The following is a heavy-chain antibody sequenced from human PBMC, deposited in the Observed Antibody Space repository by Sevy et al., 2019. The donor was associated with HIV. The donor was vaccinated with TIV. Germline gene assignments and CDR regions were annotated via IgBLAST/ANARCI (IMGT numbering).Heavy chain of an antibody. Sequence: GSLRLSCAASGFTFSSYAMHWVRQAPGKGLEWVAVISYDGSNKYYAVSVKGRFTISRDNSKNTLYLQMNSLRAEDTAVYYCARDKRAVVVPAATFDYWGQGTLVTVSS. J-gene: IGHJ4*02. D-gene: IGHD2-2*01. V-gene: IGHV3-30-3*01. CDR1: GFTFSSYA. CDR3: ARDKRAVVVPAATFDY. CDR2: ISYDGSNK.